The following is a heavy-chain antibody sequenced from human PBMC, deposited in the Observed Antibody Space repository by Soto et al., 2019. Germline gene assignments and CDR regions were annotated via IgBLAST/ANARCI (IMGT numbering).Heavy chain of an antibody. Sequence: QVQLVESGGGVVQPGRSLRLSCAASGFTFSSYAMHWVRQAPGKGLEWVAVISYDGSNKYYADSVKGRFTISRDNSKNTLYLQMNSLRAEDKAVYYCARVPTGYWGQGTLVTVSS. V-gene: IGHV3-30-3*01. CDR2: ISYDGSNK. CDR1: GFTFSSYA. CDR3: ARVPTGY. J-gene: IGHJ4*02.